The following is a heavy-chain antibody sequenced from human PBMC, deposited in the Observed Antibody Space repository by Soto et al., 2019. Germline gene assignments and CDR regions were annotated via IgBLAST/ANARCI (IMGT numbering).Heavy chain of an antibody. J-gene: IGHJ4*02. V-gene: IGHV4-30-2*01. D-gene: IGHD5-12*01. Sequence: QLQLQESGSGLVKPSQTLSLTCAVSGGSISSGGYSWSWIRQPPGKGLEWIGYLYHSGSTYYNPSLKSRVTISVDRSKNQFSLKLSSVTAADTAVYYCASLQSSSGYVVDYWGQGTLVTVSS. CDR1: GGSISSGGYS. CDR2: LYHSGST. CDR3: ASLQSSSGYVVDY.